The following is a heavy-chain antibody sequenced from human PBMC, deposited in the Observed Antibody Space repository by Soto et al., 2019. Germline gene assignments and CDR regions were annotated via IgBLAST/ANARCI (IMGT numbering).Heavy chain of an antibody. CDR3: AKVPSTVTTKKERDRRGFFDY. CDR1: GFTFSSYA. V-gene: IGHV3-23*01. CDR2: ISGSGGST. D-gene: IGHD4-4*01. Sequence: GGSLRLSCAASGFTFSSYAMSWVRQAPGKGLEWVSAISGSGGSTYYADSVKGRFTISRDNSKNTLYLQMNSLRAEDTAVYYCAKVPSTVTTKKERDRRGFFDYWGQGTLVTVSS. J-gene: IGHJ4*02.